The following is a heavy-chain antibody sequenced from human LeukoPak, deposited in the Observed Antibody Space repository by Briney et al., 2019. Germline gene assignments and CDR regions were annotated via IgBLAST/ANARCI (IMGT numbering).Heavy chain of an antibody. J-gene: IGHJ4*02. V-gene: IGHV3-49*03. CDR2: IRSKAYGGTT. CDR1: GFTFGDYA. Sequence: GGSLRLSCTASGFTFGDYAMSWFRQAPGKGLEWVGFIRSKAYGGTTEYAASVKGRFTISRDDSKSIAYLQMNSLKTEDTAVYYCTRDYDYVWGSYRYQPQGYWGQGTLVTVSS. D-gene: IGHD3-16*02. CDR3: TRDYDYVWGSYRYQPQGY.